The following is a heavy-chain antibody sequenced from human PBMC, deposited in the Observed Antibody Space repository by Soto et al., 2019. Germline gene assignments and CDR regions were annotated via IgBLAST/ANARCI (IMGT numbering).Heavy chain of an antibody. CDR3: ARERRDSGTVLMVYAYGF. J-gene: IGHJ4*02. D-gene: IGHD2-8*01. Sequence: PGESLKISCKGSGYSFSNYWIAWVRQMPEKGLEWMGIIYPGDSDTRYSPSFQGQVTISADKSINTAYLQWSSLKDSDTAMYYCARERRDSGTVLMVYAYGFWGERTLVRDSS. CDR1: GYSFSNYW. V-gene: IGHV5-51*01. CDR2: IYPGDSDT.